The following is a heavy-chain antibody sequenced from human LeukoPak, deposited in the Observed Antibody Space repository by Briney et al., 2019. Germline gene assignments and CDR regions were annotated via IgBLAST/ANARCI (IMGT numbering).Heavy chain of an antibody. CDR3: ARFTPQGYGWGGYNRFDP. CDR2: IYYSGST. D-gene: IGHD3-16*01. V-gene: IGHV4-59*01. Sequence: SETLSLTCAVYGGSFSGYYWNWIRQPPGKGLEWIGYIYYSGSTNYNPSLKSRVTISVDTSKNQFSLNLTSVTAADTAVYYCARFTPQGYGWGGYNRFDPWGQGTLVTVSS. J-gene: IGHJ5*02. CDR1: GGSFSGYY.